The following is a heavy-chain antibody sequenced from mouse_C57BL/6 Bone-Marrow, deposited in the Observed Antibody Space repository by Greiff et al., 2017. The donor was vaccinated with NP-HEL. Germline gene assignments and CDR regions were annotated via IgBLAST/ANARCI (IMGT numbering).Heavy chain of an antibody. J-gene: IGHJ4*01. V-gene: IGHV1-54*01. Sequence: QVQLQQSGAELVRPGTSVKVSCKASGYAFTNYLIEWVKQRPGQGLEWIGVINPGSGGTNYNEKFKGKATLTADKSSSTAYMQLSSLTSEDSAVYFCARWHMVKNAMDYWGQGTSVTVSS. D-gene: IGHD2-2*01. CDR1: GYAFTNYL. CDR3: ARWHMVKNAMDY. CDR2: INPGSGGT.